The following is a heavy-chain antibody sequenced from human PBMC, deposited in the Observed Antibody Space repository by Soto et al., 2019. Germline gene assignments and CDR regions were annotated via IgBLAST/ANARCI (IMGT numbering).Heavy chain of an antibody. Sequence: QVQLQESGPGLVKPSGTLSLTCAVSGGSISSSNWWSWVRQPPGKGLEWIGEIYHSGSTNYNPSLKSRVTISVDKSKNQFSLKLSSVTAADTAVYYCARAPPVWFGEFPHDFDIWGQGTMVTVCS. V-gene: IGHV4-4*02. CDR2: IYHSGST. CDR3: ARAPPVWFGEFPHDFDI. D-gene: IGHD3-10*01. CDR1: GGSISSSNW. J-gene: IGHJ3*02.